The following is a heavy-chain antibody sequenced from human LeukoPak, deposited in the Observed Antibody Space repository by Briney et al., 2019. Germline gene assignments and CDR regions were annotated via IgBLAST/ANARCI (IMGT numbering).Heavy chain of an antibody. CDR1: GFTFSSYA. J-gene: IGHJ6*03. CDR3: AKGVSGDYYYMDV. D-gene: IGHD6-6*01. V-gene: IGHV3-23*01. Sequence: GALRLSCAASGFTFSSYAMSWVRQAPGKGLEWVSAISGSGGSTYYADSVKGRFTISRDNSKNTLYLQMNSLRAEDTAVYYCAKGVSGDYYYMDVWGKGTTVTVSS. CDR2: ISGSGGST.